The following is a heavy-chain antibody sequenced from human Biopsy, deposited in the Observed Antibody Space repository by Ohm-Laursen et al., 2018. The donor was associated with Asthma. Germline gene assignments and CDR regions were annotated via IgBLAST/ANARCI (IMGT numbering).Heavy chain of an antibody. CDR3: ARAVDYSHYYGIDV. D-gene: IGHD3-10*01. J-gene: IGHJ6*02. V-gene: IGHV1-18*01. CDR1: GYTFNSAG. CDR2: ISVYNGNT. Sequence: VATVKISCKTSGYTFNSAGITWVRQAPGQGLEWMGWISVYNGNTKVAQKLQDRVTMTTDTSTSTAYMELRSLRSDDTAVYFCARAVDYSHYYGIDVWGQGTTVTVS.